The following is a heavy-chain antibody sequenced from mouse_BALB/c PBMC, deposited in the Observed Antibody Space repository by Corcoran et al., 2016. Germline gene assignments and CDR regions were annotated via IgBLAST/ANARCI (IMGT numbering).Heavy chain of an antibody. J-gene: IGHJ1*01. CDR3: ARNWDWHFKL. CDR2: INSDSSTI. Sequence: EVKLLESGGGLVQPGGSLRLSCAASGLDFSRYWMSWVRQAPGKGLDWIAEINSDSSTINYTPSLKDKFVIARDNAKNALYLQMSKVRSEDTALCYWARNWDWHFKLWGAGTTVTFSS. CDR1: GLDFSRYW. D-gene: IGHD4-1*01. V-gene: IGHV4-1*02.